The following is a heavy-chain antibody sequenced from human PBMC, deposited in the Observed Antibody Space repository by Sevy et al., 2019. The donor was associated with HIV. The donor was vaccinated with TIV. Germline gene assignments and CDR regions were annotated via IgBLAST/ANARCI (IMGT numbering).Heavy chain of an antibody. D-gene: IGHD3-16*01. CDR1: RFTFSTYD. Sequence: GGSLRLSCAASRFTFSTYDIHWVRQAPGKGLEWVAVISHDGSYQYYTDSVNGRFTISRDDSKNKAYLQMNSLRADDSGVYYCAKGQGYDYIWGNERSEYYFDYWGQGTLVTVSS. CDR3: AKGQGYDYIWGNERSEYYFDY. J-gene: IGHJ4*02. CDR2: ISHDGSYQ. V-gene: IGHV3-30*18.